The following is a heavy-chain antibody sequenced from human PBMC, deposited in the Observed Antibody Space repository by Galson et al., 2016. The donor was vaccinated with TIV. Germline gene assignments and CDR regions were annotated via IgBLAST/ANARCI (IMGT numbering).Heavy chain of an antibody. Sequence: SLRLSCAASGLTFSSYGMHWVRQAPGKGLEWVAGIWYDGSKKNYADSVKGRFTISRDNSKKPGYLQMDSLRAEDTAVYYCARDQNYYGSSGYHLGRWDGGFDIWGQGTMVTVSS. D-gene: IGHD3-22*01. CDR3: ARDQNYYGSSGYHLGRWDGGFDI. CDR2: IWYDGSKK. V-gene: IGHV3-33*01. CDR1: GLTFSSYG. J-gene: IGHJ3*02.